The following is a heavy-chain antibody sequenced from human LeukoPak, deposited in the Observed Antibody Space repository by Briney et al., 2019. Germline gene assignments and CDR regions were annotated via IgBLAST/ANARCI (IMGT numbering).Heavy chain of an antibody. J-gene: IGHJ4*02. CDR2: IYYNGNT. CDR3: ARLSSSWPPYFDY. CDR1: GGSISDYY. V-gene: IGHV4-59*08. Sequence: MPSETLSLTCSVSGGSISDYYWNWIRQPPGKGLEWIGYIYYNGNTNYNPSLKSRVTISVDTSKNQFSLKLSSVTAADTAVYYCARLSSSWPPYFDYWGQGTLVTVSS. D-gene: IGHD6-13*01.